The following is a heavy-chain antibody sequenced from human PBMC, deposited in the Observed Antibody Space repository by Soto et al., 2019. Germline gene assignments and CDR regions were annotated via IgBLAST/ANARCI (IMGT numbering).Heavy chain of an antibody. CDR2: INPNSGGT. CDR3: ARGVRPSRYYDFWSGYYPNWFDP. V-gene: IGHV1-2*02. CDR1: GYTFTGYY. D-gene: IGHD3-3*01. Sequence: ASVKVSCKASGYTFTGYYMHWVRQAPGQGLEWMGWINPNSGGTNYAQKFQGRVTMTRDTSISTAYMELSRQRSDDTAVYYCARGVRPSRYYDFWSGYYPNWFDPWGQGTLVTVSS. J-gene: IGHJ5*02.